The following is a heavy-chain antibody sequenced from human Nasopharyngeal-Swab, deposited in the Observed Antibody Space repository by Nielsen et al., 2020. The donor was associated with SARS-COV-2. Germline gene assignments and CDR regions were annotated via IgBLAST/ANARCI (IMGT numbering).Heavy chain of an antibody. CDR3: ARDRGWTYYYYYYGMDV. J-gene: IGHJ6*02. D-gene: IGHD6-19*01. V-gene: IGHV4-34*01. CDR2: INHSGST. CDR1: GGSFSGYY. Sequence: SETLSLTCAVYGGSFSGYYWSWIRQPSGKGLEWIGEINHSGSTNYNPSLKSRVTISVDTSKNQFSLKLSSVTAADTAVYYCARDRGWTYYYYYYGMDVWGQGTTVTVSS.